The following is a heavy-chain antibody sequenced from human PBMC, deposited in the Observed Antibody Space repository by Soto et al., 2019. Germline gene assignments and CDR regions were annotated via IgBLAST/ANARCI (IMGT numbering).Heavy chain of an antibody. J-gene: IGHJ4*02. D-gene: IGHD5-12*01. Sequence: EVQLVESGGGLVQPGRSLRLSCAASGFTFDDYAMHWVRQAPGKGLEWVSGISWNSGSIGYADSVKGRFTISRDNAKNSLYLQMNSLRAEDTALYYCAKGGSVKRWLQFWADYWGQGTLVTVSS. V-gene: IGHV3-9*01. CDR1: GFTFDDYA. CDR3: AKGGSVKRWLQFWADY. CDR2: ISWNSGSI.